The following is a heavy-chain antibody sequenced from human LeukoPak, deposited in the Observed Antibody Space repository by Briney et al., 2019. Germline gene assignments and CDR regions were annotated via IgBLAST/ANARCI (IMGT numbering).Heavy chain of an antibody. V-gene: IGHV4-39*01. CDR1: GGSISSSSYY. CDR2: IYYSGST. J-gene: IGHJ4*02. Sequence: PSETLSLTCTVSGGSISSSSYYWGWIRQPPGKGLEWIGSIYYSGSTYYNPSLKSRVTISVDTSKNQFSLKLSSVTAADTAVYYCDSLSSTDYWGQGTLVTVSS. CDR3: DSLSSTDY. D-gene: IGHD2-2*01.